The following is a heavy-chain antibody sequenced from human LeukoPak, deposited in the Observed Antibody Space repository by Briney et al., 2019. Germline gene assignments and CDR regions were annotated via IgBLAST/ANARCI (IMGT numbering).Heavy chain of an antibody. J-gene: IGHJ4*02. CDR1: GFTFSSYS. CDR3: AKGGDYDSSGSKRDPYYFDY. CDR2: ISSSSSTI. Sequence: PGGSLRLSCAASGFTFSSYSMNWVRQAPGKGLEWVSYISSSSSTIYYADSVKGRFTISRDNSKNTLYLQMNSLRAEDTAVYYCAKGGDYDSSGSKRDPYYFDYWGQGTLVTVSS. D-gene: IGHD3-22*01. V-gene: IGHV3-48*01.